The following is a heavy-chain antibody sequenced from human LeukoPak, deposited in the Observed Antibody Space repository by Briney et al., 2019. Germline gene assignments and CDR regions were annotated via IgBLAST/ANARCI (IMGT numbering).Heavy chain of an antibody. CDR1: GYTFTSYG. CDR3: ARAKIAAAGPNWFDP. J-gene: IGHJ5*02. V-gene: IGHV1-2*02. D-gene: IGHD6-13*01. CDR2: INPNSGGT. Sequence: ASVKVSCKASGYTFTSYGISWVRQAPGQGLEWMGWINPNSGGTNYAQKFQGRVTMTRDTSISTAYMELSRLRSDDTAVYYCARAKIAAAGPNWFDPWGQGTLVTVSS.